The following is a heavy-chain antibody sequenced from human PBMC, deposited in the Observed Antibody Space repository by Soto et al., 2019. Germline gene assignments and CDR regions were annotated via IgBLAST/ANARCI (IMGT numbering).Heavy chain of an antibody. CDR2: IYHSGNT. CDR1: GGSISSNDYS. Sequence: SETLSLTCAVSGGSISSNDYSWSWIRQPPGKGLEWIGYIYHSGNTYYNPSLKSRVTLSVDRSKNQFSLRVNSVTAADTAFYDCARARRGYLFDYWGPGTLVTVSS. CDR3: ARARRGYLFDY. V-gene: IGHV4-30-2*01. D-gene: IGHD5-12*01. J-gene: IGHJ4*02.